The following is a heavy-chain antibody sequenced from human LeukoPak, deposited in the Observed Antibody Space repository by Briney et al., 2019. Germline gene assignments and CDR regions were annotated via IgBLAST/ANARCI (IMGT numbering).Heavy chain of an antibody. J-gene: IGHJ4*02. D-gene: IGHD7-27*01. Sequence: ASVKVSCKTSGYTFIDYFIHWVRQAPGQGLEWMGRLNPNNGYTFYTEEFQGRVTMTSDTSISTAYMELTGLTSDDTALYYCAGDLSSTSNWEFDYWGQGTLVTVSS. CDR2: LNPNNGYT. CDR3: AGDLSSTSNWEFDY. V-gene: IGHV1-2*06. CDR1: GYTFIDYF.